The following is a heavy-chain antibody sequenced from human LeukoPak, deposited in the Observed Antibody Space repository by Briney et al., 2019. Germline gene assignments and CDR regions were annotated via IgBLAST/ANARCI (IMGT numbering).Heavy chain of an antibody. Sequence: SETLSLTCTVSGGSISSNSYYWGWIRQPPGKGLEWIGSSYYSGSTYYSPSLKSRVTISVDTSKNQFSLKLSSVTAAGTAVYYCARVSGYSYGTFDFWGQGTLVTVSS. D-gene: IGHD5-18*01. CDR2: SYYSGST. CDR1: GGSISSNSYY. CDR3: ARVSGYSYGTFDF. V-gene: IGHV4-39*07. J-gene: IGHJ4*02.